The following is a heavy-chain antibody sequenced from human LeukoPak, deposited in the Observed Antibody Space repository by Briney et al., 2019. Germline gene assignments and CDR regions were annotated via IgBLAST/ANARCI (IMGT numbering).Heavy chain of an antibody. CDR3: GRGALAGYFSYYYMDV. V-gene: IGHV4-59*11. CDR2: ISNSGST. Sequence: SETLSLTCTVSGGSISSHYWTWIRQSPVKGLEWIVDISNSGSTSYNPSLKSRVTISIDTSKNQFSLKLSSVTAADTAVYYCGRGALAGYFSYYYMDVWGKGTTVTVSS. CDR1: GGSISSHY. J-gene: IGHJ6*03.